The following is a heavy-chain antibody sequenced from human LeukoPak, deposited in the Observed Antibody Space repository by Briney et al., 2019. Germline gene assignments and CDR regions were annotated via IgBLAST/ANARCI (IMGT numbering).Heavy chain of an antibody. D-gene: IGHD4-11*01. J-gene: IGHJ4*01. CDR3: ARDAQRGFDYSNSLKY. CDR1: GFIFSHYG. V-gene: IGHV3-33*01. CDR2: IWSDGSNR. Sequence: GRSLRLSCVASGFIFSHYGMHWVRQAPGKGLEWVAVIWSDGSNRFYAGSVKGRFTISRDNSQNTVFLQMNSQRAEDTAMYYCARDAQRGFDYSNSLKYWGHGILVTVSS.